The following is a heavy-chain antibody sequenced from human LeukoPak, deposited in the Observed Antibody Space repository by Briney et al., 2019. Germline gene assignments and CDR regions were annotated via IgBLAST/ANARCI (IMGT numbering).Heavy chain of an antibody. CDR1: GGTFSSYA. CDR2: IIPIFGTA. J-gene: IGHJ4*02. D-gene: IGHD2-15*01. V-gene: IGHV1-69*13. Sequence: ASVKVSCKASGGTFSSYAISWVRQAPGQGLEWMGGIIPIFGTANYAQKFQGRVTITADESTSTAYMELSSLRSEDTAIYYCARDNPPYCNGGSCYSYWGQGTLVTISS. CDR3: ARDNPPYCNGGSCYSY.